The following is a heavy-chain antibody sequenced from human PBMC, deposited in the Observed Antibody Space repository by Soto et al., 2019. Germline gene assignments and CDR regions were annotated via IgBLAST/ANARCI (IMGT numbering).Heavy chain of an antibody. V-gene: IGHV4-31*03. J-gene: IGHJ6*02. CDR2: NYYSGIT. D-gene: IGHD6-6*01. CDR1: GGSISSGGYY. Sequence: QVQLQESGPGLVKPSQTLSLTCTVSGGSISSGGYYWTWIRQHPGKGLEWIGYNYYSGITYYNPSLKSRVTISLATSKTQFSLKLSSVTAADTAVYYCARGSSIAALYYGMDVWGQGTTVTVSS. CDR3: ARGSSIAALYYGMDV.